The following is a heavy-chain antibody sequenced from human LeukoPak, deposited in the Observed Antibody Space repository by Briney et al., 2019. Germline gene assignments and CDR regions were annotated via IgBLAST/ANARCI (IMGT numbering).Heavy chain of an antibody. Sequence: SETLSLTCAVSGYSISSGYYWGWIRQPPGKGLGWIGSIYHSGSTYYNPSLKSRVTISVDTSKNQFSLKLSSVTAADTAVYYCARLMRYSGSYFDYWGQGTLVTVSS. V-gene: IGHV4-38-2*01. CDR1: GYSISSGYY. CDR3: ARLMRYSGSYFDY. J-gene: IGHJ4*02. D-gene: IGHD1-26*01. CDR2: IYHSGST.